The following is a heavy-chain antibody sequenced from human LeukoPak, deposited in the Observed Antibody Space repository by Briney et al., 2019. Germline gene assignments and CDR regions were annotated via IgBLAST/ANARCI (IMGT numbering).Heavy chain of an antibody. CDR3: AKSGLNRFDY. CDR2: ISSGSVYI. D-gene: IGHD2-15*01. Sequence: GGSLRLSCAASRFTFSDYSMNWVRQAPGKGLQWVASISSGSVYIYYADSVKGRFTISRDNSKNTLYLQMNSLRAEDTAVYYCAKSGLNRFDYWGQGTLVTVSS. J-gene: IGHJ4*02. V-gene: IGHV3-21*04. CDR1: RFTFSDYS.